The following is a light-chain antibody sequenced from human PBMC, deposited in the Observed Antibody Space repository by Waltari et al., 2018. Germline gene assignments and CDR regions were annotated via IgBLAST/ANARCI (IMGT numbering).Light chain of an antibody. J-gene: IGKJ1*01. V-gene: IGKV2-30*02. CDR1: QSLVHSDGNTY. CDR2: KVS. Sequence: VVMTQSPLSLPVTLGQPASISCKSSQSLVHSDGNTYLNWFQQRPGQSPRRLFYKVSDRDSGVPGRFSGSGSGTDFTLKISRVEAEDVGVYYCMQGTHWPRTFGQGTKVEIK. CDR3: MQGTHWPRT.